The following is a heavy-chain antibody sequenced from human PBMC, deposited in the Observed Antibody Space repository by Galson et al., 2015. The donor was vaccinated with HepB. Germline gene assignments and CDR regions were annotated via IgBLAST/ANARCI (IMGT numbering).Heavy chain of an antibody. CDR1: GFTFSSYG. V-gene: IGHV3-30*18. CDR3: AKDQVTTSPLYYYYGMDV. J-gene: IGHJ6*02. D-gene: IGHD4-17*01. CDR2: ISYDGSNK. Sequence: SLRLSCAASGFTFSSYGMHWVRQAPGKGLEWVAVISYDGSNKYYADSVKGRFTISRDNSKNTLYLQMNSLRAEDTAVYYCAKDQVTTSPLYYYYGMDVWGQGTTVTVSS.